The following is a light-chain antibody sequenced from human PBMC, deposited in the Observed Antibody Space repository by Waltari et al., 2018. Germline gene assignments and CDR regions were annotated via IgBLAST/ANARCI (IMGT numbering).Light chain of an antibody. V-gene: IGKV3-11*01. Sequence: EIVLTQSPATLSLSPGERATLSCRASPSISNFLAWYQQKPGQSPRLLIYDVSNRATAIPARFSGSGSGTDFTLSISSRQPEDFAVYFCQQRISWPLTFGGGTKVQIK. CDR1: PSISNF. CDR2: DVS. CDR3: QQRISWPLT. J-gene: IGKJ4*01.